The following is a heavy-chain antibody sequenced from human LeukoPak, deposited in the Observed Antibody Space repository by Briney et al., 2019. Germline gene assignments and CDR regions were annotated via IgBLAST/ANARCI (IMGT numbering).Heavy chain of an antibody. D-gene: IGHD6-19*01. CDR2: ITWNGGRT. Sequence: GGSLRLSCAASGFTFDKNDMHWVRQAPGKGLEWVSLITWNGGRTRYADSVKGRFTIFRDNSKNTLYLQMNSLRAEDTAVYYCASLTYSSGFGYWGQGTLVTVSS. CDR3: ASLTYSSGFGY. CDR1: GFTFDKND. J-gene: IGHJ4*02. V-gene: IGHV3-43D*03.